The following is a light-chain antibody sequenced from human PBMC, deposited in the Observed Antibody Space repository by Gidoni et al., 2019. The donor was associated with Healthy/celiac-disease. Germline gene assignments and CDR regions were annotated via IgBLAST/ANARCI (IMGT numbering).Light chain of an antibody. V-gene: IGLV2-14*01. J-gene: IGLJ1*01. CDR3: SSYTSSSTDV. CDR2: EVS. Sequence: QSALTQPASVSGSPGPSITISCTGTSSDVGGYNDVSWYQQHPGKAPKLMIYEVSNRPSGVSNRFSGSKSGNTASLTISGLQAEDEADYYCSSYTSSSTDVFGTGTKVTVL. CDR1: SSDVGGYND.